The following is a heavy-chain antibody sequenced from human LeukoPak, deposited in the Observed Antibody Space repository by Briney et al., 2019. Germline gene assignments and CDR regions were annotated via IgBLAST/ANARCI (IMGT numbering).Heavy chain of an antibody. CDR3: ARSAARLRYYYAMDV. Sequence: PGGSLRLSCAASGYSVSNTYMSWVRQAPGKGLEWVSVIYSGDSGVSTYYADSVKGRFTISRHNYKNTLYLQMSSLRAEDLAVYFCARSAARLRYYYAMDVWGQGTTVTVCS. CDR2: IYSGDSGVST. J-gene: IGHJ6*02. CDR1: GYSVSNTY. V-gene: IGHV3-53*04. D-gene: IGHD6-6*01.